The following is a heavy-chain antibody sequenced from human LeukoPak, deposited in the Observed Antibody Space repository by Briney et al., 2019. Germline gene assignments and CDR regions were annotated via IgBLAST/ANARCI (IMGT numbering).Heavy chain of an antibody. V-gene: IGHV1-8*03. CDR3: ARGRYSSGPGDY. CDR2: MNPNSGNT. CDR1: GYTFTSYD. Sequence: ASVKVSCKASGYTFTSYDINWVRQATGQGLEWMGWMNPNSGNTGYAQKFQGRVTITRNTSISTAYMELSSLRAEDTAVYYCARGRYSSGPGDYWGQGTLVTVSS. J-gene: IGHJ4*02. D-gene: IGHD6-19*01.